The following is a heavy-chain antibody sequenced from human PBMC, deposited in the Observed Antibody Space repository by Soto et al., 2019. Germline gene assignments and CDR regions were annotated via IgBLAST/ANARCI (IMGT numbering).Heavy chain of an antibody. Sequence: QVQLVQSGAEVKKPGASVKVSCKASGYTFTSYGISWVRQAPGQGLEWMGWISAYNGNTNYAQKLQGRVTMTTDTXXSTAYMELRSLRSDDTAVYYCATRYCSSTSCHFDYWGQGTLVTVSS. CDR3: ATRYCSSTSCHFDY. D-gene: IGHD2-2*01. V-gene: IGHV1-18*01. CDR1: GYTFTSYG. J-gene: IGHJ4*02. CDR2: ISAYNGNT.